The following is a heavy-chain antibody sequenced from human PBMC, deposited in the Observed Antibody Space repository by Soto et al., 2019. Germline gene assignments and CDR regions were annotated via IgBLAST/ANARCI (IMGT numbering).Heavy chain of an antibody. CDR1: GYTFTSYA. Sequence: ASVKVSCKASGYTFTSYAMHWVRQAPGQRLEWMGWINAGNGNTKYSQKFQGRVTITRDTSASTAYMELSSLRSEDTAVYYCARHGSGQLARPFDIWGQATMVTV. CDR2: INAGNGNT. CDR3: ARHGSGQLARPFDI. J-gene: IGHJ3*02. D-gene: IGHD6-6*01. V-gene: IGHV1-3*01.